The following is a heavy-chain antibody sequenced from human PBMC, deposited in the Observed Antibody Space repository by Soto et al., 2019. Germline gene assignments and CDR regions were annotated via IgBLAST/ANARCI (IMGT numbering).Heavy chain of an antibody. CDR3: ARSRPLRTLTSNWFDP. D-gene: IGHD7-27*01. CDR2: ISYDGSNK. Sequence: PGGSLRLSCAASGFTFSSYAMHWVRQAPGKGLEWVAVISYDGSNKYYADSVKGRFTISRDNSKNTLYLQMNSLRAEDTAVYYCARSRPLRTLTSNWFDPWGQGTLVTVSS. V-gene: IGHV3-30-3*01. CDR1: GFTFSSYA. J-gene: IGHJ5*02.